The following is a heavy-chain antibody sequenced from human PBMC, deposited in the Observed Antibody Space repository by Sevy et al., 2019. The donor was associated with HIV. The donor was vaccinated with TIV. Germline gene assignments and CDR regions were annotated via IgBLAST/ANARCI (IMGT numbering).Heavy chain of an antibody. D-gene: IGHD4-17*01. Sequence: SETLSLTCTVSGGSISSYYWSWIRQPPGKGLEWIGYIYYSGSTNYNPSLKSRVTISVDTSKNQFSLKLSSVTAADTVVYYCARVGGDYPYYFDYWGQGTLVTVSS. CDR2: IYYSGST. CDR3: ARVGGDYPYYFDY. J-gene: IGHJ4*02. V-gene: IGHV4-59*01. CDR1: GGSISSYY.